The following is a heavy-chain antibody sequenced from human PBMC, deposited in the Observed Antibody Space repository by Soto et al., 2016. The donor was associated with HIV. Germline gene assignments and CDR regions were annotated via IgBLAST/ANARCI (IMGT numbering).Heavy chain of an antibody. J-gene: IGHJ3*02. CDR2: ISGSGDST. D-gene: IGHD5-12*01. CDR3: ARLWWLRLGAFDI. V-gene: IGHV3-23*01. CDR1: GFTFNNYA. Sequence: EVQLLESGGGLVQPGGSLRLSCTASGFTFNNYAMSWVRQAPGKGLEWVSTISGSGDSTYYAQSVKGRFTISRDNSRNTLYVQMNSLRAEDTAVYYCARLWWLRLGAFDIWGQGDKWVTVSS.